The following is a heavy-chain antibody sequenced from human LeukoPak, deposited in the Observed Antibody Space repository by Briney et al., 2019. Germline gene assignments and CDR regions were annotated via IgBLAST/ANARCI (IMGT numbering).Heavy chain of an antibody. CDR3: ARDQARYFDWLAQPVFDY. V-gene: IGHV3-48*01. D-gene: IGHD3-9*01. CDR1: GFTFSSYS. CDR2: ISSSSTI. J-gene: IGHJ4*02. Sequence: GESLKISCAASGFTFSSYSMNWVRQAPGKGLEWVSYISSSSTIYYADSVKGRFTISRDNAKNSLYLQMNSLRAEDTAVYYCARDQARYFDWLAQPVFDYWGQGTLVTVSS.